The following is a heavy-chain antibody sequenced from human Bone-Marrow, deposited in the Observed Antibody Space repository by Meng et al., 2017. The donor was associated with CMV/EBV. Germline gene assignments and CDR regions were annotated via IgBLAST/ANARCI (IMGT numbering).Heavy chain of an antibody. CDR2: IYPGGSDT. Sequence: GGSLRLSCKGSGYSFTSYWIGWVRQMPGKGLEWMGIIYPGGSDTRYSPSLQGQVTISADKSISTAYLQWSSLKASDTAMYYCARHLRGYCSGGSCYGGMDVWGQGTTVTVSS. V-gene: IGHV5-51*01. CDR1: GYSFTSYW. D-gene: IGHD2-15*01. J-gene: IGHJ6*02. CDR3: ARHLRGYCSGGSCYGGMDV.